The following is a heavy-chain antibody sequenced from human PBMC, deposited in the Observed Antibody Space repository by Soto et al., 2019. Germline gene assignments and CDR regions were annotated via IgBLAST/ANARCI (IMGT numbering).Heavy chain of an antibody. CDR3: ARALSGSYFLFAH. CDR1: GGSIDSGLYY. CDR2: IYSRGNT. D-gene: IGHD3-10*01. J-gene: IGHJ1*01. Sequence: QVQLQESGPGVVKPSQTLSLTCTVSGGSIDSGLYYWTWIRQHPGKGLQWIGYIYSRGNTYYNPCLNSRTSRKAHKNTHHISLKPTSVTAADRDVYFCARALSGSYFLFAHWGKSPMVSVSS. V-gene: IGHV4-31*03.